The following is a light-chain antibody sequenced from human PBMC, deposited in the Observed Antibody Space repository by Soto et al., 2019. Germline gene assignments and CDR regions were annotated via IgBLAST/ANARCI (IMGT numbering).Light chain of an antibody. CDR3: CTYIGNDAGV. Sequence: QSALTQPASVSGSPGQSITISCTGTSSDVGTYNLVSWYQQHPRTVPKLLIYEVNNRPSGVSNRFSGSKSGNTASLTISGLLAADEADYYCCTYIGNDAGVFGGGTKLTVL. J-gene: IGLJ3*02. CDR2: EVN. CDR1: SSDVGTYNL. V-gene: IGLV2-23*02.